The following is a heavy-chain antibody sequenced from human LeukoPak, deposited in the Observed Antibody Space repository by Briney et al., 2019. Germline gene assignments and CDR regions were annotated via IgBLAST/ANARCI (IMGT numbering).Heavy chain of an antibody. Sequence: PGGSLRLSCSASGFIFSSYGIHWVRQAPGKGLEWVAFIRYDGSDKYYADSVKGRFTISRDNSKNKVYLQMNSLRTEDTAVYYCAKDSWEVGATSEIGYWGQGTLVTVSS. CDR2: IRYDGSDK. V-gene: IGHV3-30*02. CDR1: GFIFSSYG. J-gene: IGHJ4*02. D-gene: IGHD1-26*01. CDR3: AKDSWEVGATSEIGY.